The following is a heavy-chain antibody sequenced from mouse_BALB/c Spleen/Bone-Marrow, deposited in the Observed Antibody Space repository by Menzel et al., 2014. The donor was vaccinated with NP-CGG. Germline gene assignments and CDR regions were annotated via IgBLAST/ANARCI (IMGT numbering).Heavy chain of an antibody. CDR3: ARSGSSWFAY. CDR1: GYAFSSSW. CDR2: IYPGDGGT. Sequence: VQLQQSGPELVKPGASVKISCKASGYAFSSSWMNWVKQRPGQGLEWIGRIYPGDGGTNYNGKFKGKATLTADKSSSTAYMQLSSLTSVDSAVYFCARSGSSWFAYWGQGTLVTVSA. J-gene: IGHJ3*01. V-gene: IGHV1-82*01. D-gene: IGHD1-1*01.